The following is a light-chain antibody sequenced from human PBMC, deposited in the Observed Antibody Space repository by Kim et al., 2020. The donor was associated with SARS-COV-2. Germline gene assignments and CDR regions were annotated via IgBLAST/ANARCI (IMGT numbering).Light chain of an antibody. Sequence: ASVGDRVPIACRASQNIGPWLAWYQQKPGKGPKLLIYRASILENGVPSRFSGSGSGTELSLAISSLQPDDFATYYCKQYESYPRTFGQGTKVDIK. CDR1: QNIGPW. J-gene: IGKJ1*01. V-gene: IGKV1-5*03. CDR3: KQYESYPRT. CDR2: RAS.